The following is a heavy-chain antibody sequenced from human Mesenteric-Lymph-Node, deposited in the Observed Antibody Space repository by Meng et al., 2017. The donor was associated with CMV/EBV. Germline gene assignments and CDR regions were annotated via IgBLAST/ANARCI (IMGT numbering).Heavy chain of an antibody. V-gene: IGHV3-30*19. CDR3: ARDRAAARFVSGQTFDP. D-gene: IGHD6-6*01. J-gene: IGHJ5*02. CDR1: GFTFSSYG. Sequence: GESLKISCAASGFTFSSYGMHWVRQAPGKGLEWVALISFDGSSKYYADSVKGRFIISKDNSKNTLYLQMNSLRVEDTAVYSCARDRAAARFVSGQTFDPWGHGTLVTVSS. CDR2: ISFDGSSK.